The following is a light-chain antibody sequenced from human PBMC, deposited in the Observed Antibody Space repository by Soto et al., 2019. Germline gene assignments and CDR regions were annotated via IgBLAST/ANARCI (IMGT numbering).Light chain of an antibody. V-gene: IGKV3D-20*02. CDR3: QQRNDWVT. CDR1: QSVSSNY. CDR2: GAS. Sequence: VMTQSPATLSVSPGARATLSCSASQSVSSNYLAWYQQKPGQAPRLLIYGASTRATGIPARFNVIGSGTEFILTFSSLEPEDYGVDDCQQRNDWVTFGGGTKVDIK. J-gene: IGKJ4*01.